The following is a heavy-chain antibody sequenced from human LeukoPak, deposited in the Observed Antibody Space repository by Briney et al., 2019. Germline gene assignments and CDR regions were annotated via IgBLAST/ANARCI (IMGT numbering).Heavy chain of an antibody. CDR3: ARIFTRRGVAYYYMDV. CDR2: IYYSGST. J-gene: IGHJ6*03. D-gene: IGHD2-15*01. V-gene: IGHV4-39*07. Sequence: SETLSLTCTVSGGSISSSSYYWGWIRQPPGKGLEWIGSIYYSGSTNYNPSLKSRVTISVDTSKTQFSLKLSSVTAADTAVYYCARIFTRRGVAYYYMDVWGKGTTVTVSS. CDR1: GGSISSSSYY.